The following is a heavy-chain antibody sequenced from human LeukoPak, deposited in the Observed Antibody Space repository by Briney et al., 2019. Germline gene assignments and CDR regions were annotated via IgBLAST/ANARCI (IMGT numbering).Heavy chain of an antibody. CDR2: IHYSGSS. D-gene: IGHD2-8*01. J-gene: IGHJ4*02. CDR1: GDSISNFY. CDR3: ALAPNSNWFDF. Sequence: SETLSLTCSVSGDSISNFYWNWIRQSPEKGLEWIGSIHYSGSSIYNPSLKSRGTISIDTSRKQLFLKLNSVTAADTAVYYCALAPNSNWFDFWGQGTLVTVSS. V-gene: IGHV4-59*08.